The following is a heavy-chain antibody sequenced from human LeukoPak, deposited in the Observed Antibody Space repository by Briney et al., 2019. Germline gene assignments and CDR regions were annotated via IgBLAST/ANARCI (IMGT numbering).Heavy chain of an antibody. V-gene: IGHV3-74*01. CDR2: INNVGSTT. Sequence: PGGSLRLSCAASGFTFSTYWMHWVRQAPGKGLVWVSRINNVGSTTTYADSVKGRFTISRDNAKNTLYLQMNSLRVEDTAVYYCAREVSGSSYFDYWGQGTQVTVSS. J-gene: IGHJ4*02. CDR3: AREVSGSSYFDY. CDR1: GFTFSTYW. D-gene: IGHD1-26*01.